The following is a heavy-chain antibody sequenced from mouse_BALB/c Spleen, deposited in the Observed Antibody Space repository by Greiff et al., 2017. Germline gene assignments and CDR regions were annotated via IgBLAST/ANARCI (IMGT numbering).Heavy chain of an antibody. CDR1: GYSITSDYA. CDR2: ISYSGST. V-gene: IGHV3-2*02. Sequence: DVKLQESGPGLVKPSQSLFLTCTVTGYSITSDYAWNWIRQFPGNKLEWMGYISYSGSTSYNPSLKSRISITRDTSKNQFFLQLNSVTTEDTATYYCARVGRYFDYWGQGTTLTVSS. J-gene: IGHJ2*01. CDR3: ARVGRYFDY. D-gene: IGHD4-1*01.